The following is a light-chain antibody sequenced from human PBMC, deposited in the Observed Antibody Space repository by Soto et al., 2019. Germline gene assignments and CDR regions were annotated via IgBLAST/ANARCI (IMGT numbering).Light chain of an antibody. CDR2: GAS. CDR1: QSVSSSY. CDR3: QQYGSSPGT. V-gene: IGKV3-20*01. Sequence: EIVLTQSPGTLSLSPGERATLSCRASQSVSSSYLAWYQQKPGQAPRLLIYGASSRATSIPDRFSGSGSGTDFTLTISRLEPEDFVVYYCQQYGSSPGTFGQGTKVEIK. J-gene: IGKJ1*01.